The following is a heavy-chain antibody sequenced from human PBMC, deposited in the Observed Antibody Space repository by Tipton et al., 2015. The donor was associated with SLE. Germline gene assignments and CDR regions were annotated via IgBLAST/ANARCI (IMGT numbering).Heavy chain of an antibody. V-gene: IGHV3-7*01. J-gene: IGHJ4*02. CDR2: IKPDGSEK. D-gene: IGHD1-7*01. CDR1: GFTFSTHW. CDR3: ARDRPITGTTFCDY. Sequence: GSLRLSCAVSGFTFSTHWMSWVRQAPGKGLEWVANIKPDGSEKSYADSVKGRFTISRDNAKNSLYLQMNSLRAEDTAVYYCARDRPITGTTFCDYWGQGTLVTVSS.